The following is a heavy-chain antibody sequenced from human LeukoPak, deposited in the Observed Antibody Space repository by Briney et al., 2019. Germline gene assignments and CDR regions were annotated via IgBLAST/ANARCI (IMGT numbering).Heavy chain of an antibody. CDR3: ARGRSGSPRGWFDP. V-gene: IGHV4-34*01. CDR2: INHSGST. CDR1: GGSFSGYY. Sequence: SETLSLTCAVYGGSFSGYYWSWIRPPPGKGLEWIGEINHSGSTNYNPSLKSRVAISVDTSKNQFSLKLSSVTAADTAVYYCARGRSGSPRGWFDPWGQGTLVTVSS. J-gene: IGHJ5*02. D-gene: IGHD1-26*01.